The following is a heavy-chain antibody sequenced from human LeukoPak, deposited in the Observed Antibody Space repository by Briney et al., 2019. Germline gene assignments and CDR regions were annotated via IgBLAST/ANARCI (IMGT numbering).Heavy chain of an antibody. V-gene: IGHV1-18*01. D-gene: IGHD3-22*01. Sequence: ASVKVSCKASGYTFTSYGISWVRQAPGQGLEWMGWISAYNGNTNYAQKLQGRVTMTTDTSTSTAYMELRSLRSDDTAVYYCARGQQTWYDSSEFSDYWGQGTLVTVSS. CDR1: GYTFTSYG. CDR3: ARGQQTWYDSSEFSDY. J-gene: IGHJ4*02. CDR2: ISAYNGNT.